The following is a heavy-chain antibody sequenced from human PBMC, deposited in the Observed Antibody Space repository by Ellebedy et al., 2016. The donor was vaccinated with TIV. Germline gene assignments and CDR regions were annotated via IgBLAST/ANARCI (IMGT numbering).Heavy chain of an antibody. CDR1: GGTFSSYA. V-gene: IGHV1-69*13. J-gene: IGHJ5*02. CDR2: IIPIFGTA. CDR3: ARVPPTTSLAVAGLRGWFNP. D-gene: IGHD6-19*01. Sequence: SVKVSXXASGGTFSSYAISWVRQAPGQGLEWMGGIIPIFGTANYAQKFQGRVTITADESTSTAYMELSSLRSEDTAVYYCARVPPTTSLAVAGLRGWFNPWGQGTLVTVSS.